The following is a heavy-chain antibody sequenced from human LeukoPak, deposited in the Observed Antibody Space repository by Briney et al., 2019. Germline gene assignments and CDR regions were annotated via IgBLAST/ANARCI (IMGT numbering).Heavy chain of an antibody. D-gene: IGHD3-10*02. CDR3: AELGITMIGGV. CDR1: GFTFDDYA. CDR2: IGWNSDSI. J-gene: IGHJ6*04. V-gene: IGHV3-9*01. Sequence: PGGSLRLSCAASGFTFDDYAMHWVRQAPGKGLEWVSGIGWNSDSIVYADSVKGRFTISRDNAKNSLYLQMNSLRAEDTAVYYCAELGITMIGGVWGKGTTVTISS.